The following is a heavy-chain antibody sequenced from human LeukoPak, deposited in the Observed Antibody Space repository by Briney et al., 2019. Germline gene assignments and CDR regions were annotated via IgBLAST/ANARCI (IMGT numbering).Heavy chain of an antibody. J-gene: IGHJ4*02. Sequence: GGSLGLSCAASGFAFSSYWMSWVRQAPGKGLEWVANIKQDGSEKYYVDSVKGRFTISRDNAKNSLYLQMNSLRAEDTAVSYCAREQGIAAAYFDYWGQGTLVTVSS. CDR3: AREQGIAAAYFDY. V-gene: IGHV3-7*01. D-gene: IGHD6-13*01. CDR1: GFAFSSYW. CDR2: IKQDGSEK.